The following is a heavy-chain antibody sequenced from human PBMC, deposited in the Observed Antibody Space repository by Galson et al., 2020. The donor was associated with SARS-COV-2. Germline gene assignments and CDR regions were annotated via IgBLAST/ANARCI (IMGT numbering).Heavy chain of an antibody. V-gene: IGHV3-21*01. CDR3: AVDGI. Sequence: GESLKISCAASGFTFSNYNMNWVRQAPGKGLEWVLSISSSSSNIYYADSVKGRFTISRDNAKNSLYLQMNSLRAEDTAVYYCAVDGIWGQGTMVTVSS. J-gene: IGHJ3*02. CDR2: ISSSSSNI. CDR1: GFTFSNYN.